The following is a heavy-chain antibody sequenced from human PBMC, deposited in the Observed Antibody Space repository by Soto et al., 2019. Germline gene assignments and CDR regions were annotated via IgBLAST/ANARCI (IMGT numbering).Heavy chain of an antibody. V-gene: IGHV2-5*02. J-gene: IGHJ4*02. CDR2: TYWDGND. CDR1: GTSLSTLGEG. D-gene: IGHD2-8*01. Sequence: QITLKESGPTLVKPTQTLTLTCTFSGTSLSTLGEGVHWIRQPPGKALESLARTYWDGNDRYSPSLRSRLSSAKDTFNNQVVLTMTTMDPGETAPSYCGHTNGGFAAHWEQGTL. CDR3: GHTNGGFAAH.